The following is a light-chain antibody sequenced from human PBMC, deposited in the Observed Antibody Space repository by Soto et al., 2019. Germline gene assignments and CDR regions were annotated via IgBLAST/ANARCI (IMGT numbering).Light chain of an antibody. CDR2: EVS. J-gene: IGLJ1*01. Sequence: QSALTQPASVSGSPGQSITISCTGTSSDVGAYKYVSWYQQHPGKAPKLMIYEVSNRPSGVSNRFSGSKSGNTASVTISGXXXEDEADYYCSSYXXXXXXXFGT. CDR3: SSYXXXXXXX. V-gene: IGLV2-14*01. CDR1: SSDVGAYKY.